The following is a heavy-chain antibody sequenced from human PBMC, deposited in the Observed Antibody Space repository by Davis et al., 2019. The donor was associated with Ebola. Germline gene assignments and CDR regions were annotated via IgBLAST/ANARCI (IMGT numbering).Heavy chain of an antibody. Sequence: MPSETLSLTCAVYGGSFSGYYWSWIRQPPGKGLEWIGEINHSGSTNYNPSLKSRVTISVDTSKNQFSLKLSSVTAADTAVYYCARVFITIFGVVITENGMDVWGKGTTVTVSS. D-gene: IGHD3-3*01. CDR3: ARVFITIFGVVITENGMDV. J-gene: IGHJ6*04. CDR2: INHSGST. V-gene: IGHV4-34*01. CDR1: GGSFSGYY.